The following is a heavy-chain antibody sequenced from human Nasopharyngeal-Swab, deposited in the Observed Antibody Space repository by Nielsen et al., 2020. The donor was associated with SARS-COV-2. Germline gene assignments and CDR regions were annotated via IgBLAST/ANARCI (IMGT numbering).Heavy chain of an antibody. CDR1: GFTFNLYT. CDR3: AKDLRGPYFF. Sequence: GGSLRLSCAASGFTFNLYTMNWVRQAPGKGLEWVSAISGSGGSTYYADSVKGRFTISRDNSKNTLSLQMNSLRAEDTAVYYCAKDLRGPYFFWGQGTLVTVSS. V-gene: IGHV3-23*01. J-gene: IGHJ4*02. D-gene: IGHD2/OR15-2a*01. CDR2: ISGSGGST.